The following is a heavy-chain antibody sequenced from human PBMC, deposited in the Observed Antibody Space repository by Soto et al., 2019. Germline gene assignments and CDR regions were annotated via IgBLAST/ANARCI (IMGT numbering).Heavy chain of an antibody. CDR3: ARLPMTTVTTRYFDL. CDR2: IYYSGST. D-gene: IGHD4-17*01. J-gene: IGHJ2*01. V-gene: IGHV4-59*08. Sequence: QVQLQESGPGLVKPSETLSLTCTVSGGSISSYYWSWIRQPPGKGLEWIGYIYYSGSTNYNPSRKSRVTISVDTSKNQFSLKLSSVTAADTAVYYCARLPMTTVTTRYFDLWGRGTLVTVSS. CDR1: GGSISSYY.